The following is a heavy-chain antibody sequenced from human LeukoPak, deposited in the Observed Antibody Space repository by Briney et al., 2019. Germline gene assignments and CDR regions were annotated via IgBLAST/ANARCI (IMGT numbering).Heavy chain of an antibody. Sequence: ASVKVSCEASGYTFTGYYMHWVRQAPGQGLEWMGWINPNSGGTNYAQKFQGRVTMTRDTSISTAYMELSRLRSDDTAVYYCAKSPTIVVVPSDYYFDYWGQGTLVTVSS. CDR3: AKSPTIVVVPSDYYFDY. V-gene: IGHV1-2*02. J-gene: IGHJ4*02. CDR2: INPNSGGT. D-gene: IGHD3-22*01. CDR1: GYTFTGYY.